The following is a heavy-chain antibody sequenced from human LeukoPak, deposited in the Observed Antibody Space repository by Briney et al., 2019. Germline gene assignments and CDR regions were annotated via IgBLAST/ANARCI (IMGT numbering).Heavy chain of an antibody. J-gene: IGHJ4*02. V-gene: IGHV4-4*07. CDR1: GGSISSYY. CDR2: IYTSGST. Sequence: SETLSLTCTVSGGSISSYYWSWIRQPAGKGLEWIGRIYTSGSTNYNPSLKSRVTMSVDTSKSQFSLKLSSVTAADTAVYYCARDGEQLVQGYFDYWGQGTLVTVSS. D-gene: IGHD6-6*01. CDR3: ARDGEQLVQGYFDY.